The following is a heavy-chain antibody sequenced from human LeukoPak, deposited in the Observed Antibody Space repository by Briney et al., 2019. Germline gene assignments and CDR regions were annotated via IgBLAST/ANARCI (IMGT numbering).Heavy chain of an antibody. Sequence: SETLSLTCTVSGGSISSYYWSWIRQPPGKGLEWIGYIYYSGSTNYNPSLKSRVTISVDTSKNQFSLKLSSMTAADTAVYYCARDGSIAARGGWFDPWGQGTLVTVSS. V-gene: IGHV4-59*01. CDR2: IYYSGST. J-gene: IGHJ5*02. CDR3: ARDGSIAARGGWFDP. D-gene: IGHD6-6*01. CDR1: GGSISSYY.